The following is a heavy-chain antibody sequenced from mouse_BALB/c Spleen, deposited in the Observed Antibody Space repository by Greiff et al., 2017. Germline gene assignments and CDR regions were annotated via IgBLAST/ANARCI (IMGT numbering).Heavy chain of an antibody. Sequence: QVQLQQSGPQLVRPGASVKISCKASGYSFTSYWMHWVKQRPGQGLEWIGMIDPSDSETRLNQKFKDKATLTVDKSSSTAYMQLSSPTSEDSAVYYCARKVYDYDYMDYWGQGTSVTVSS. CDR2: IDPSDSET. CDR1: GYSFTSYW. D-gene: IGHD2-4*01. V-gene: IGHV1S126*01. J-gene: IGHJ4*01. CDR3: ARKVYDYDYMDY.